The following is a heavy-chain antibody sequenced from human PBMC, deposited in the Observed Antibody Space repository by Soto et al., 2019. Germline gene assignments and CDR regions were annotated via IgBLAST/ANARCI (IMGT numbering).Heavy chain of an antibody. D-gene: IGHD4-17*01. J-gene: IGHJ4*02. V-gene: IGHV4-59*08. CDR1: GGSISNYY. Sequence: SQTLSLPCTVSGGSISNYYWSWIRQPPGKGLEWIGYIYYRGSTNYNPSLKSRVTISVDTSKNQFSLKLSSVTAVETAVYYCARRYGECFAYWGQGTLVTVFS. CDR2: IYYRGST. CDR3: ARRYGECFAY.